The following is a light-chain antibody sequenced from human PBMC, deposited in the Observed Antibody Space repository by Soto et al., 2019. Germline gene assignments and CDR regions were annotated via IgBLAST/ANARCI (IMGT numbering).Light chain of an antibody. CDR1: NRGDGGCNC. Sequence: QSVLTQPASVSGSPGQSITFSCSGCNRGDGGCNCFSWYQHSPGKAPKLIIFDVSIRPSGVSDRFSGSKSGSTASLTISGLPAEEEADYYCSSFTSINTANVVFGGGTKLSVL. CDR3: SSFTSINTANVV. V-gene: IGLV2-14*03. CDR2: DVS. J-gene: IGLJ2*01.